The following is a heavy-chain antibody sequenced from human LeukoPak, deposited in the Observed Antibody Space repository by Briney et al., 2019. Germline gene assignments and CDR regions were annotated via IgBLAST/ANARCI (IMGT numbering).Heavy chain of an antibody. CDR1: GFTFSSYV. D-gene: IGHD4-17*01. CDR3: AKGVTERTTVTTYYSDY. V-gene: IGHV3-74*01. J-gene: IGHJ4*02. CDR2: INADGSST. Sequence: PGRSQRLSCVAYGFTFSSYVMHWVRHAPGKGLVWVSRINADGSSTSYVDSVKGRFTISRDNAKNTLYLQMNSLRAEETSVYYCAKGVTERTTVTTYYSDYWGQGTLVTVSS.